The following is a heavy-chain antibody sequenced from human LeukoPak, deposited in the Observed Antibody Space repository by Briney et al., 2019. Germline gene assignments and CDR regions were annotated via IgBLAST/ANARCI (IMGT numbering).Heavy chain of an antibody. CDR2: ISAYNGNT. CDR3: ARVREVGGSYYFDY. Sequence: ASVKVSCKASGYTFTNYGISWVRQAPGQGLEWMGWISAYNGNTNYAQKLQGRVTMTTDTSTSTAYMELRSLRSDDTAVYYCARVREVGGSYYFDYWGQGTLVTVSS. V-gene: IGHV1-18*01. D-gene: IGHD1-26*01. CDR1: GYTFTNYG. J-gene: IGHJ4*02.